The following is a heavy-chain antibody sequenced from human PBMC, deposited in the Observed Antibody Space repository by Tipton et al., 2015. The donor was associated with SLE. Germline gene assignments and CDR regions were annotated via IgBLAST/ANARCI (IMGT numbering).Heavy chain of an antibody. D-gene: IGHD1-26*01. CDR2: ISSTGST. J-gene: IGHJ6*02. Sequence: TLSLTCTVSGGSIGSGDYYWTWFRPPAGKGLEWIGHISSTGSTRYNSSLRSRVTISSDTSKNQFSLRLTYVTAADTAVYYCARDLGQLGVPPHYYYGMDVWGQGTTVTVSS. CDR3: ARDLGQLGVPPHYYYGMDV. V-gene: IGHV4-61*09. CDR1: GGSIGSGDYY.